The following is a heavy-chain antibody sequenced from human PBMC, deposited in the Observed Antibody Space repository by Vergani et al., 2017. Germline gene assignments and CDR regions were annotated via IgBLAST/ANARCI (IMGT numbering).Heavy chain of an antibody. V-gene: IGHV3-15*01. CDR2: VKSKSDGGII. D-gene: IGHD3-10*01. J-gene: IGHJ3*02. Sequence: EVQLVESGGGLVKPGGSLRVSCAASGFTFSLVWMSWVRQAPGKGLEWVGRVKSKSDGGIIDYAAPVKGRFTISRDDSRNMLYLQMNSLIAEDTAVYFCAAGVWFGDGDIWGRGTMVTVSS. CDR3: AAGVWFGDGDI. CDR1: GFTFSLVW.